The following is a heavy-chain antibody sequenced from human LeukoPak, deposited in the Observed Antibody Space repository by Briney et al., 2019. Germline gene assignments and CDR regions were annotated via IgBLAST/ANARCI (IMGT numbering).Heavy chain of an antibody. V-gene: IGHV3-64*01. CDR3: ARGADSGLTFDI. D-gene: IGHD3/OR15-3a*01. J-gene: IGHJ3*02. Sequence: GGSLRLSCAASGFTFSKYAIHWVRQAPGKGLEYVAAVSSDWYNTYYANSVKGRFTISRDNSKNTLYLQMGSLRAEDMAVYHCARGADSGLTFDIWGQGTMVTVSS. CDR1: GFTFSKYA. CDR2: VSSDWYNT.